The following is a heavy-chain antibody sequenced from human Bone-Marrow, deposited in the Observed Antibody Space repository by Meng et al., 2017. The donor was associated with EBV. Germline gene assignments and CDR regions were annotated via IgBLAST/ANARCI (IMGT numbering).Heavy chain of an antibody. CDR1: GDSISSFYY. CDR2: VHYTGST. Sequence: QLNLRESGPGQVKPSETLSLTCTVSGDSISSFYYWGWIRQPPGRGLEWIGSVHYTGSTYYSPSLKSRVTVSVDTSKNQFSLRLTSVTAADTAVYYCARPFPSWQSPRLDPFGAWGQGTLVTVSS. D-gene: IGHD6-19*01. CDR3: ARPFPSWQSPRLDPFGA. V-gene: IGHV4-39*01. J-gene: IGHJ5*02.